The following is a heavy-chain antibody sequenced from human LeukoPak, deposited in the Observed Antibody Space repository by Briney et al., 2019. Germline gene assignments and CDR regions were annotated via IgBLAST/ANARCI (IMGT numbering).Heavy chain of an antibody. Sequence: GRSLRLSCAASGFTFSSYGMHWVRQAPGKGLEWVVVISYDGSNKYYADSVKGRFTISRDNSKNTLYLQMNSLRAEDTAVYYCAKDSYGMDVWGQGTTVTVSS. J-gene: IGHJ6*02. CDR2: ISYDGSNK. CDR3: AKDSYGMDV. CDR1: GFTFSSYG. V-gene: IGHV3-30*18.